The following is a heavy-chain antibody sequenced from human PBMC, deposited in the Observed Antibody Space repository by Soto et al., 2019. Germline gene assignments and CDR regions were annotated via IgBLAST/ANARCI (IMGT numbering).Heavy chain of an antibody. CDR3: ARERPDYYDSSAGGWFDP. V-gene: IGHV4-59*01. J-gene: IGHJ5*02. CDR2: IYYSGST. Sequence: PSETLSLTCTVSGGSISNYYWSWIRQPPGKGLEWIGYIYYSGSTNYNPSLKSRVTISVDTSKNQFSLKLSSVTAADTAVYYCARERPDYYDSSAGGWFDPWGQGTLVTVSS. CDR1: GGSISNYY. D-gene: IGHD3-22*01.